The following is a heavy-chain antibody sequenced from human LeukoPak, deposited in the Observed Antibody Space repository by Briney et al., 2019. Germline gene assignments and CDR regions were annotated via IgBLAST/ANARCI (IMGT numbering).Heavy chain of an antibody. V-gene: IGHV3-21*01. Sequence: GGSLRLSCATSGFTFSNYGMNWVRQAPGKGLAWVSSISSTSAYIYYADSVKGRFTISRDNAKNSLYLQMDSLRAEDTAVYYCAKSYSVTGTFPALDYWGQGTLVTVSS. D-gene: IGHD6-19*01. CDR1: GFTFSNYG. J-gene: IGHJ4*02. CDR3: AKSYSVTGTFPALDY. CDR2: ISSTSAYI.